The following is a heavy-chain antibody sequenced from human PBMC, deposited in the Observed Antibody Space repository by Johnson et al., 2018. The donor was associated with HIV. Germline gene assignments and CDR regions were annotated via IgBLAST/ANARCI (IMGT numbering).Heavy chain of an antibody. CDR3: ARVWYVYGSGSLIDAFDI. V-gene: IGHV3-30*04. J-gene: IGHJ3*02. CDR1: GFTFSSYT. Sequence: QLVESGGGMVQPGRSLRLSCAASGFTFSSYTMHWVRQAPGKGLEWVAVISYDGSNRYYADSVKGRFTISRDNSKNTLYLQMNSLRDDDTAMYYCARVWYVYGSGSLIDAFDIWGQGTVVTVSS. D-gene: IGHD3-10*01. CDR2: ISYDGSNR.